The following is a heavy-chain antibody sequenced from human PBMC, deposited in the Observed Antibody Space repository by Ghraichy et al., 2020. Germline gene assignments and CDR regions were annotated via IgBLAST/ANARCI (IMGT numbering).Heavy chain of an antibody. CDR3: ARPRVSGRFDAFDI. CDR2: INHSGST. CDR1: GGSFSGYY. J-gene: IGHJ3*02. Sequence: SETLSLTCAVYGGSFSGYYWSWIRQPPGKGLEWIGEINHSGSTNYNPSLKSRVTISVDTSKNQFSLKLSSVTAADTAVYYCARPRVSGRFDAFDIWGQGTMVTVSS. V-gene: IGHV4-34*01.